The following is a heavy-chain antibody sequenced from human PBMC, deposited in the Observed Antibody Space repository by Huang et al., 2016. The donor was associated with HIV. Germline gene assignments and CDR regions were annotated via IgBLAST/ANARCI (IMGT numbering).Heavy chain of an antibody. D-gene: IGHD6-25*01. CDR3: TTWARTSAGGN. CDR1: GCKFKNAW. CDR2: IKRKNDGGTT. Sequence: EVQLVESGGALVKPGGSLRLSCAASGCKFKNAWRGWVGRTEGKGLEWVGLIKRKNDGGTTNYAAPVKGRFTVSRDDSKNTFYLQMNSLTSEDTAVYYCTTWARTSAGGNWGQGTLVTVSS. J-gene: IGHJ4*02. V-gene: IGHV3-15*02.